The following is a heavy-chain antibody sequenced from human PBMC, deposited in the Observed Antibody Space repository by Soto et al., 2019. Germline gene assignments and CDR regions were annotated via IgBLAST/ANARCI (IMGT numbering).Heavy chain of an antibody. CDR2: IYYSGST. CDR3: ASSYCGGDCFYYYYGMDV. D-gene: IGHD2-21*02. J-gene: IGHJ6*02. CDR1: GGSISSGDYY. Sequence: SETLSLTCTVSGGSISSGDYYWSWIRQPPGKGLEWIGYIYYSGSTYYNPSLKGRVTISVDTSKNQFSLKLSSVTAADTAVYYCASSYCGGDCFYYYYGMDVWGQGTTVT. V-gene: IGHV4-30-4*01.